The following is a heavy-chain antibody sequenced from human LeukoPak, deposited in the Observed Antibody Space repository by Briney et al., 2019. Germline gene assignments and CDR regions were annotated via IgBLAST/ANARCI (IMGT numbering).Heavy chain of an antibody. Sequence: ASVNVSCKACLYTLTKYDINGVRQAAGRGREWMGWMNPNSGNTGYAQKFKGRVTMNSNNSLNPDYMDLSSLRSEDTAVYYCARGITKPPDYWGQGTLVTVSS. D-gene: IGHD3-16*01. V-gene: IGHV1-8*01. J-gene: IGHJ4*02. CDR2: MNPNSGNT. CDR3: ARGITKPPDY. CDR1: LYTLTKYD.